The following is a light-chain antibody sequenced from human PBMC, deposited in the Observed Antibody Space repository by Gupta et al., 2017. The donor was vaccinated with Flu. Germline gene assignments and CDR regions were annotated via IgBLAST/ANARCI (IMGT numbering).Light chain of an antibody. CDR1: SSDVGGYNY. V-gene: IGLV2-14*01. CDR3: SSYSSSSTLFV. CDR2: EVS. Sequence: QSALTQPASVSGSPGQSITLSCTGTSSDVGGYNYVSWYQQHPGIAPKLMIYEVSNRPSGVSNRFSGSKSGNTASLTISGLQAEDESDYYCSSYSSSSTLFVFGTGTKVTVL. J-gene: IGLJ1*01.